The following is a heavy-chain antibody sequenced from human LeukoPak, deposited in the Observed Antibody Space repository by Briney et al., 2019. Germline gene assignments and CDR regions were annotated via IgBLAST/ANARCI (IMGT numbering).Heavy chain of an antibody. Sequence: SETLSLTCGVYGGSLSGYYWSWIRQPPGKGLEWFGEIDHSGSTNYNPSLKSRATISLDKSKNQVFLKVNSVTAADTAVYYCARGRRDGYYFDYWGQGTLVTVSS. CDR3: ARGRRDGYYFDY. D-gene: IGHD5-24*01. CDR2: IDHSGST. CDR1: GGSLSGYY. J-gene: IGHJ4*02. V-gene: IGHV4-34*01.